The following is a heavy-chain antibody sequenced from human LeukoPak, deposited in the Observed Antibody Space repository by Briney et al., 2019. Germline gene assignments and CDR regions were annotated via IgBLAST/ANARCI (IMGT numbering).Heavy chain of an antibody. J-gene: IGHJ5*02. CDR3: ARGRWVLGYCSSTSCLKRYNWFDP. CDR1: GGSFSGYY. CDR2: INHSGST. V-gene: IGHV4-34*01. Sequence: PSETLSLTCAVYGGSFSGYYWSWIRQPPGKGLEWIGEINHSGSTNYNPSLKSRVTISVDPSKNQFSLKLSSVTAADTAVYYCARGRWVLGYCSSTSCLKRYNWFDPWGQGTLVTVSS. D-gene: IGHD2-2*01.